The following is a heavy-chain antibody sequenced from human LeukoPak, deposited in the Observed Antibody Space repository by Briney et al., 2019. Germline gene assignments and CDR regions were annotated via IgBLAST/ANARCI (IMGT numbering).Heavy chain of an antibody. CDR3: ARESRGLRYFDC. V-gene: IGHV4-38-2*02. CDR1: GYSNSSGYY. CDR2: IYHSGST. J-gene: IGHJ4*02. Sequence: SETLSLTCTVSGYSNSSGYYWGWIRQPPGKGLEWIGSIYHSGSTYYNPSLKSRVTISVDTSKNQFSLKLSSVTAADTAVYYCARESRGLRYFDCWGQGTLVTVSS. D-gene: IGHD3-9*01.